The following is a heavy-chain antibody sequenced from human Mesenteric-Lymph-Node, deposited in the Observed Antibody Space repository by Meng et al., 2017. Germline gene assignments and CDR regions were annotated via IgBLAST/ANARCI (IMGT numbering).Heavy chain of an antibody. CDR3: ARGQRSYSGSYPEWFDP. Sequence: RQVSGPGLVKPSVTLSLTCAGSGGSMSSTNWWSWVRQPPGKGLEWIGEIYHSGSTNYNPSLKSRVSISVDKSKNQFSLNLSSVTAADTAVYYCARGQRSYSGSYPEWFDPWGQGTLVTVSS. J-gene: IGHJ5*02. V-gene: IGHV4-4*02. D-gene: IGHD1-26*01. CDR2: IYHSGST. CDR1: GGSMSSTNW.